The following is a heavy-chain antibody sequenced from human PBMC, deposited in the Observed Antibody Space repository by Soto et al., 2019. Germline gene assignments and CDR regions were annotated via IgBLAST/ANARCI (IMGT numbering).Heavy chain of an antibody. J-gene: IGHJ4*02. Sequence: PSETLSLTCTVSGDSISSYSWSWIRQPPGKGLEWIGNIYHNGSTYYNPSLKSRVTISVDRSKNQFSLKLSSVTAADTAVYYCASGQQLVRNYWGQGTLVTVSS. D-gene: IGHD6-13*01. V-gene: IGHV4-59*12. CDR1: GDSISSYS. CDR3: ASGQQLVRNY. CDR2: IYHNGST.